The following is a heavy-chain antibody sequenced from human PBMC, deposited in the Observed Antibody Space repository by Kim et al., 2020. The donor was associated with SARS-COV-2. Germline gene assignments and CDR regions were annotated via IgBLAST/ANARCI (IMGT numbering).Heavy chain of an antibody. CDR3: ARRGGGSSYSFDY. D-gene: IGHD6-6*01. CDR2: IYPGYSAT. V-gene: IGHV5-51*01. Sequence: GESLKISCKGSGYSFTSYWIGWVRQMPGKGLEWMGIIYPGYSATRYSPSFQGQVTISADKSISAAYLQWSSLKASDTAIYYCARRGGGSSYSFDYLGQETLVTLPT. CDR1: GYSFTSYW. J-gene: IGHJ4*02.